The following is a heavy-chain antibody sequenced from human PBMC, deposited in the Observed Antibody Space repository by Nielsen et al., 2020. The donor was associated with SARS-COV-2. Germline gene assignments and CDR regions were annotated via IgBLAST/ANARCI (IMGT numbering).Heavy chain of an antibody. D-gene: IGHD5-18*01. J-gene: IGHJ4*02. CDR2: FYYSGSN. V-gene: IGHV4-59*11. Sequence: SETLSLTCTVSGGSIRSHYWSWIRKSPGKALEWIGYFYYSGSNDYNPSLKSRVSISKDTSKNQFSLKLNSVTAADTAVYYCARGGYSYLYFDDWGQGTQVIVSS. CDR1: GGSIRSHY. CDR3: ARGGYSYLYFDD.